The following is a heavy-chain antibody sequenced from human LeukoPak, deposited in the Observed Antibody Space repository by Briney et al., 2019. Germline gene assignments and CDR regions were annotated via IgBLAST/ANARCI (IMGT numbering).Heavy chain of an antibody. D-gene: IGHD1-26*01. J-gene: IGHJ4*02. CDR2: ISSSGSII. Sequence: GGSLRLSCAASGFTFSDYYMSWIRQAPEKGLEWVSYISSSGSIIYYADSVKGRFTISRDNAKNSLYLQMNSLRAEDTAVYYCARRRDSGSLQHFDYWGQGTLVTVSS. CDR3: ARRRDSGSLQHFDY. V-gene: IGHV3-11*01. CDR1: GFTFSDYY.